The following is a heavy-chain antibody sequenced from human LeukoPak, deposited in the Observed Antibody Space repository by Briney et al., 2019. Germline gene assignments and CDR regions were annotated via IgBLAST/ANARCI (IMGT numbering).Heavy chain of an antibody. V-gene: IGHV3-30*02. D-gene: IGHD3-3*01. CDR3: AKDTYYDFWSGYFDY. Sequence: PGGSLRLSCAASGFTFSSYGMHWVRQAPGKGLEWVAFIRYDGSNKYYADSVKGRFTISRDNSKNTLYLQMNSLRAEDTAVYYCAKDTYYDFWSGYFDYWGQGTLVTVSS. CDR1: GFTFSSYG. J-gene: IGHJ4*02. CDR2: IRYDGSNK.